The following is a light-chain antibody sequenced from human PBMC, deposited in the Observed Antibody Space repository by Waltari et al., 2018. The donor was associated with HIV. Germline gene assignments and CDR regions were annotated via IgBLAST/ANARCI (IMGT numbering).Light chain of an antibody. CDR1: QNITNA. V-gene: IGKV3-15*01. Sequence: IILTQSPVTLSASPGERVALSCRASQNITNALALYQQRPGRSPRLLLSGASARATDVPARFIGGGSGTEFTLSIDNIQSEDFGLYYCQQYFHWPPYTFGQGTRV. CDR3: QQYFHWPPYT. CDR2: GAS. J-gene: IGKJ2*01.